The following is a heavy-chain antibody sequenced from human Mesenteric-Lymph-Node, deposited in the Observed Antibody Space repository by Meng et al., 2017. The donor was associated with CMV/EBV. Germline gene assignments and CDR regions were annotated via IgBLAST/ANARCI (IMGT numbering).Heavy chain of an antibody. V-gene: IGHV4-34*01. CDR2: INHSGST. J-gene: IGHJ4*02. CDR3: ARHQRWLKSEGGFNY. Sequence: AQLQQGGAGLLKPSETLSLTCAVYGGSFSGYYWSWIRQPPGKGLEWIGEINHSGSTNYNPSLKSRVTISVDTSKNQFSLKLSSVTAADTAVYYCARHQRWLKSEGGFNYWGQGTLVTVSS. CDR1: GGSFSGYY. D-gene: IGHD4-23*01.